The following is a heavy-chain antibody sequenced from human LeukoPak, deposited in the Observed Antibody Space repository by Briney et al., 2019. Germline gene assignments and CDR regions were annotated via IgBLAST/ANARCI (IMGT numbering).Heavy chain of an antibody. V-gene: IGHV3-69-1*01. CDR2: MRTTGSI. CDR3: VRDLNWAFES. J-gene: IGHJ4*02. D-gene: IGHD7-27*01. CDR1: GFTFSDYS. Sequence: GGSLRLSCAASGFTFSDYSMNWVRQAPGMGLEWISYMRTTGSIFYADSVKGRFTISRDNDENPLYLQMNTLRPEDTAVYYCVRDLNWAFESWGQGTLVTVSS.